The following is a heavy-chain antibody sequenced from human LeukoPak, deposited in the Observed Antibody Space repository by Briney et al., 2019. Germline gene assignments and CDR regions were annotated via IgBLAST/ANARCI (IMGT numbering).Heavy chain of an antibody. Sequence: GGSLRLSCAASGFTFSSYWMSWVRQAPGEGLEWVANIKHDETEKYYVDSVKGRFTISRDNAKNSLYLQMNSLRAEDTAVYYCARVSDGATLGYWGQGTLVTVSS. J-gene: IGHJ4*02. CDR2: IKHDETEK. CDR3: ARVSDGATLGY. D-gene: IGHD1-26*01. V-gene: IGHV3-7*01. CDR1: GFTFSSYW.